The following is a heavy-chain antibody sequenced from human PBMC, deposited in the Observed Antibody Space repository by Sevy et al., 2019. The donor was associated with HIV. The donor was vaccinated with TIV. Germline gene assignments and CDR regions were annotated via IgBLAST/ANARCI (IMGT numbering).Heavy chain of an antibody. CDR1: GFTFSSYS. CDR2: ISSSSSTI. V-gene: IGHV3-48*01. Sequence: GGSLRLSCAASGFTFSSYSMNWVHQAPGKGLEWVSYISSSSSTIYYADSVKGRFTISRDNAKNSLYLQMNSLRAEDTAVYYCARDYAFDIWGQGTMVTVSS. CDR3: ARDYAFDI. J-gene: IGHJ3*02.